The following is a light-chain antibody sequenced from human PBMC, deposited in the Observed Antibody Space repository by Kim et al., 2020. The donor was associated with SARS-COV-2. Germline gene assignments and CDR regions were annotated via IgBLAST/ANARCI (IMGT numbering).Light chain of an antibody. CDR1: KGISNY. V-gene: IGKV1-27*01. Sequence: AAVGDRVTITCRASKGISNYLAWYQQKPGKVPKLLIYAASTLQSGVPSRFSGSGSGTDFTLTISSLQPEDVATYYCQKYNSAPLTFGGETKVDIK. CDR2: AAS. J-gene: IGKJ4*01. CDR3: QKYNSAPLT.